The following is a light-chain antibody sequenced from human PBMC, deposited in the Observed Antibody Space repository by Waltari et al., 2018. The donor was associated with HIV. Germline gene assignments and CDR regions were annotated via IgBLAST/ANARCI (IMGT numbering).Light chain of an antibody. J-gene: IGLJ1*01. Sequence: SYVLTQPPSVSVAPGETARITCGGRDVGSKSVHWYQQKPGQAPVLVIFYDSDRSSEIPDRFSGFVSGNTATLTISGVEAGDEADYYCQVWDRNSNHYVFGSGTKVTVL. V-gene: IGLV3-21*04. CDR3: QVWDRNSNHYV. CDR2: YDS. CDR1: DVGSKS.